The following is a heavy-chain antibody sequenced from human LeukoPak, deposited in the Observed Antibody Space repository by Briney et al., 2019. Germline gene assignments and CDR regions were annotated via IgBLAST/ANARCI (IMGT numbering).Heavy chain of an antibody. V-gene: IGHV1-69*13. D-gene: IGHD6-19*01. J-gene: IGHJ5*02. CDR1: GGTFTTYA. CDR3: AREEKWLTPFLDR. Sequence: GASVKVSCKASGGTFTTYAITWVRQAPGQGLEWMGRIIPMFGRTNYAQEFQGRVTITADESTTSTYMELSGLRSEDTAVYYCAREEKWLTPFLDRWGQGTLVTVSS. CDR2: IIPMFGRT.